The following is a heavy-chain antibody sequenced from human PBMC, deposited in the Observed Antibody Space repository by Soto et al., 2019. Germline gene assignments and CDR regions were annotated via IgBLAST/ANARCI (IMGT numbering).Heavy chain of an antibody. J-gene: IGHJ6*02. D-gene: IGHD3-3*01. CDR2: ITAHNGNT. Sequence: QVQLVQSGGEVKKPGASVKVSCKASGYTFSNYAISWVRQAPGQGLEWMGWITAHNGNTKYAQKFQARVTMTTDTPKSTVSMELRSLTSDDTAVYYCARDAPYDDFWSGVMELYYYGMDVWGQGTTVTVSS. V-gene: IGHV1-18*01. CDR1: GYTFSNYA. CDR3: ARDAPYDDFWSGVMELYYYGMDV.